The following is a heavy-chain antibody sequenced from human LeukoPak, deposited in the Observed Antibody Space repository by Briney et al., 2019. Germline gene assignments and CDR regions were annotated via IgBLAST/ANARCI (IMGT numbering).Heavy chain of an antibody. CDR3: VRGVGGEYFYFDR. D-gene: IGHD1-26*01. CDR1: GDPISSDGHS. J-gene: IGHJ4*02. Sequence: SETLSLTCGVSGDPISSDGHSWSWIRRPPGKGLEWVGYIYHSGAAYHNPSLKSRLALSVDTSNNQFPLRLRSVTAADTAVYYCVRGVGGEYFYFDRWGQGALVTVSA. V-gene: IGHV4-30-4*07. CDR2: IYHSGAA.